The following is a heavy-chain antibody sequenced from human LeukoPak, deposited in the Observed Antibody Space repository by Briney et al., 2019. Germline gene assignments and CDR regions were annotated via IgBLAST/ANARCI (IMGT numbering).Heavy chain of an antibody. CDR1: GYTFTSYY. CDR2: INPSGGST. CDR3: ARPELLGAFDI. V-gene: IGHV1-46*01. J-gene: IGHJ3*02. D-gene: IGHD1-26*01. Sequence: ASVKVSCKASGYTFTSYYIHWVRQAPGQGLGWMGIINPSGGSTSFTQKFQARVTMTRDMSTSTVYMELSSLRSEDTAVYYCARPELLGAFDIWGQGTMVTVSS.